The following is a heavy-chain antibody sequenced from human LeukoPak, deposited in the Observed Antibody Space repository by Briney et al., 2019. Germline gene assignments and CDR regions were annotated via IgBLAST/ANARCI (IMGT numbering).Heavy chain of an antibody. CDR3: AKSFYGGGTYGMDV. J-gene: IGHJ6*02. V-gene: IGHV3-30*18. CDR1: GFTFSSYG. D-gene: IGHD4-23*01. CDR2: ISYDGSNK. Sequence: PGRSLRLSCAASGFTFSSYGMHWVRQAPGKGLEWVAVISYDGSNKYYADSVKCRFTISRDNSKNTLYLQMNSLRAEDTAVYYCAKSFYGGGTYGMDVWGQGTTVSVSS.